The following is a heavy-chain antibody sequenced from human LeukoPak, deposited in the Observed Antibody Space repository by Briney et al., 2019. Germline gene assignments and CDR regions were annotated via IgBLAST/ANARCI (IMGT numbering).Heavy chain of an antibody. CDR3: AREGGRGGYFDY. CDR1: AFTFSSYE. Sequence: PGGSLRLSCAASAFTFSSYEMNWVRQAPGKGLEWVSHISTDGSIYYADSVKGRFTISRDNAKNSLYLQMKSLRAEDTAVYYCAREGGRGGYFDYWGQGTLVTVSS. V-gene: IGHV3-48*03. J-gene: IGHJ4*02. D-gene: IGHD3-10*01. CDR2: ISTDGSI.